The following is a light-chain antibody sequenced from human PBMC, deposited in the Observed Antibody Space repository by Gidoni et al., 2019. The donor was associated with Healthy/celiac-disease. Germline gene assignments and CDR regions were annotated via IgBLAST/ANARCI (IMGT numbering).Light chain of an antibody. V-gene: IGLV2-23*01. CDR3: CSYAGSSTWV. CDR1: SSDVGSYNL. CDR2: EGS. J-gene: IGLJ3*02. Sequence: QSALTQPASVSGSPGQSITISCTGTSSDVGSYNLVSWYQQHPGKAPKLIIYEGSKRPSGVSNRFSGSKSGNTASLTISGLQAEDEADYYCCSYAGSSTWVFVGGTKLTVL.